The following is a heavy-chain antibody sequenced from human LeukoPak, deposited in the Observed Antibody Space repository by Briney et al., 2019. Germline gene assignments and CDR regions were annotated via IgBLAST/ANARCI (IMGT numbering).Heavy chain of an antibody. J-gene: IGHJ4*02. CDR2: IYHSGST. D-gene: IGHD5-18*01. CDR3: ARDNYSYGLDY. V-gene: IGHV4-30-2*01. CDR1: GGSISSGGYS. Sequence: SETLSLTCAVSGGSISSGGYSWRWIRQPPGKGLEWIGYIYHSGSTYYNPSLKSRVTISVDRSKNQFSLKLSSVTAADTAVYYCARDNYSYGLDYWGKGTLVTVSS.